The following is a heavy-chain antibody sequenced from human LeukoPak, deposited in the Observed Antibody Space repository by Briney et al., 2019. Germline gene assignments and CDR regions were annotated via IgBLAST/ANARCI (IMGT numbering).Heavy chain of an antibody. CDR2: INHSGST. V-gene: IGHV4-34*01. D-gene: IGHD3-22*01. CDR1: GGSSSGYY. Sequence: SETLSLTCVLYGGSSSGYYWNWIRQPPGKGLEWIGEINHSGSTNYNPSPKSRVTISVDTSKNQFSLKLSSVTAADTAVYYCARVGIVLVTESNWVDPRGQGTLVTVSS. CDR3: ARVGIVLVTESNWVDP. J-gene: IGHJ5*02.